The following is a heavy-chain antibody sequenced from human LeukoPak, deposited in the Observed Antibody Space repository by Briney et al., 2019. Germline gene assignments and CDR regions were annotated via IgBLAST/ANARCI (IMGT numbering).Heavy chain of an antibody. CDR3: ARDLYDILTGYYHGY. Sequence: GGSLRLSCAASGFTFSSYEMNWVRQAPGKGLEWVSYISSSGSTIYYADSVKGRFTISRDNSKNTLYLQMNSLRAEDTAVYYCARDLYDILTGYYHGYWGQGTLVTVSS. CDR1: GFTFSSYE. CDR2: ISSSGSTI. D-gene: IGHD3-9*01. V-gene: IGHV3-48*03. J-gene: IGHJ4*02.